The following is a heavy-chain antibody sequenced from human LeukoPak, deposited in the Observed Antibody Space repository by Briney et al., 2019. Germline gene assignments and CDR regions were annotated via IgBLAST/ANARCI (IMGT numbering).Heavy chain of an antibody. CDR3: ARLNGGWGDSSGYSTNWYFDL. CDR2: IYHSGST. CDR1: GYSISSGYY. V-gene: IGHV4-38-2*02. Sequence: SETLSLTCTVSGYSISSGYYWGWIRQPPGKGLEWIGSIYHSGSTHYNPSLKSRVTISVDTSKNQFSLKLSSVTAADTAVYYCARLNGGWGDSSGYSTNWYFDLWGRGTLVTVSS. J-gene: IGHJ2*01. D-gene: IGHD3-22*01.